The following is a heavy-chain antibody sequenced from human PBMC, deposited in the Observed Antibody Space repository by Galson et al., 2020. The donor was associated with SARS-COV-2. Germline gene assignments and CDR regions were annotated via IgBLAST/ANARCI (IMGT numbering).Heavy chain of an antibody. CDR1: GGSISSGGYY. D-gene: IGHD2-2*01. Sequence: ASETLSLTCTVSGGSISSGGYYWSWIRQHPGKGLKWIGYIYDSGSTYYNPSLKSRVTILVDTSKNQFSLTLSSVTAADTAVYYCARGYCSSTNCHPEGNYYGMDVWGQGTTVTVSS. J-gene: IGHJ6*02. CDR3: ARGYCSSTNCHPEGNYYGMDV. V-gene: IGHV4-31*03. CDR2: IYDSGST.